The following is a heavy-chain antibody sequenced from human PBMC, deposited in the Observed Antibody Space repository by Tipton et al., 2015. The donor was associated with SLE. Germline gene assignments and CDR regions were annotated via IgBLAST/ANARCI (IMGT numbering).Heavy chain of an antibody. D-gene: IGHD3-22*01. Sequence: TLSLTCTIYGGSFSGYHWSWIRQPPGKGLEWIGEINYSESTNYNPSLKSRVTISIGTSKNQLSLKLSSVTAADTAVYYCARGVAYYYDFGAFDIWGQGTMVTVSS. CDR1: GGSFSGYH. V-gene: IGHV4-34*01. J-gene: IGHJ3*02. CDR3: ARGVAYYYDFGAFDI. CDR2: INYSEST.